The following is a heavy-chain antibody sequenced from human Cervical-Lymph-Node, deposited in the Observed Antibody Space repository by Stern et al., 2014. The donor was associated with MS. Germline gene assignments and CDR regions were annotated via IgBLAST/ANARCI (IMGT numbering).Heavy chain of an antibody. CDR1: GGSISSYY. CDR3: AREGYCTNGVCYTNYYGMDV. V-gene: IGHV4-59*01. CDR2: IYYSGST. D-gene: IGHD2-8*01. J-gene: IGHJ6*02. Sequence: VQLVESGPGLVKPSETLSLTCTVSGGSISSYYWSWIRQPPGKGLAWIGYIYYSGSTNYNPSLKSRVTISVDTSKNQFSLKLSSVTAADTAVYYCAREGYCTNGVCYTNYYGMDVWGQGTTVTVSS.